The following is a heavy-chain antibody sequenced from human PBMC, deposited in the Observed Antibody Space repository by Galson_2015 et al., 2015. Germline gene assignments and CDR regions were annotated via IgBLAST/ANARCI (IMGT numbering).Heavy chain of an antibody. CDR1: GFTFSSYG. CDR2: ISYDGSNK. Sequence: SLRLSCAASGFTFSSYGMHWVRQAPGKGLEWVAVISYDGSNKYYADSVKGRFTISRDNSKNTLYLQMNSLRAEDTAVYYCAKDRPAMVYANYYGMDVWGQGTTVTVSS. CDR3: AKDRPAMVYANYYGMDV. J-gene: IGHJ6*02. V-gene: IGHV3-30*18. D-gene: IGHD2-8*01.